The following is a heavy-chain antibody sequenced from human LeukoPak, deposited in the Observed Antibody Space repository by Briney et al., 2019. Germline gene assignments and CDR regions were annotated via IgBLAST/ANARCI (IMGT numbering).Heavy chain of an antibody. V-gene: IGHV4-4*07. D-gene: IGHD3-3*01. CDR2: IYTSGST. CDR3: ASPSITIFGVVIPEFDY. J-gene: IGHJ4*02. CDR1: GGSISSYY. Sequence: PSETLSLTCTVSGGSISSYYWSWIRQPAGKGLEWIGRIYTSGSTNYNPSLKSRVTMSVDTSKNQFSLKLSSVTAADTAVYYCASPSITIFGVVIPEFDYWGQGTLVTVSS.